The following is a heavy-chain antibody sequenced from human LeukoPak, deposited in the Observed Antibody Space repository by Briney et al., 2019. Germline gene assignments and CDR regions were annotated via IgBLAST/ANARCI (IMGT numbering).Heavy chain of an antibody. Sequence: PSETLSLTCTVSGGSISSYYWSWIRQPPGKGLEWIGYIYYSGSTNYNPSLKSRVTISVDTSKNQFSLKLSSVTAADTAAYYCASGGFGELFPSHHDAFDIWGQGTMVTVS. D-gene: IGHD3-10*01. CDR2: IYYSGST. CDR3: ASGGFGELFPSHHDAFDI. J-gene: IGHJ3*02. V-gene: IGHV4-59*01. CDR1: GGSISSYY.